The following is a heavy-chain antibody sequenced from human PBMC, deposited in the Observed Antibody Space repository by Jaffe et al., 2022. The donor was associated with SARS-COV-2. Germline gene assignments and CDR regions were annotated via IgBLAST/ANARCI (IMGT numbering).Heavy chain of an antibody. CDR1: GGSFSGYY. V-gene: IGHV4-34*01. CDR2: INHSGST. Sequence: QVQLQQWGAGLLKPSETLSLTCAVYGGSFSGYYWSWIRQPPGKGLEWIGEINHSGSTNYNPSLKSRVTISVDTSKNQFSLKLSSVTAADTAVYYCARWAASWLDFWSGYGMDVWGQGTTVTVSS. CDR3: ARWAASWLDFWSGYGMDV. J-gene: IGHJ6*02. D-gene: IGHD3-3*01.